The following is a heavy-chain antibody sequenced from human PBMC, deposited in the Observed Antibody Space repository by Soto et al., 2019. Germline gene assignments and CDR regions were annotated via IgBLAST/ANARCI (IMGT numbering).Heavy chain of an antibody. V-gene: IGHV4-59*01. D-gene: IGHD6-25*01. J-gene: IGHJ6*02. Sequence: ASETLSLTCTVSGGSISNFYWSWIRQSPGKGLEWIGYIYYTGSTNYNPSLKSRVTISVDSSKNQFSLKLSPVTAADTAVYYCARERIAAVWGQGTTVTVSS. CDR1: GGSISNFY. CDR3: ARERIAAV. CDR2: IYYTGST.